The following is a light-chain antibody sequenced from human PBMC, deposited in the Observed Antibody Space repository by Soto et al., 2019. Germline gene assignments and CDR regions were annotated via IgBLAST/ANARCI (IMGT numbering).Light chain of an antibody. CDR3: CSYTSRTTYV. CDR1: ASDVGGYNY. V-gene: IGLV2-14*01. CDR2: AVS. J-gene: IGLJ1*01. Sequence: QSALTQPASVSGSPGQSITISCNGTASDVGGYNYVSWYQQHPGKAPKLMIPAVSNRPSGISSRFSGYKSGNTAYLTISGLQSEDEGDYFCCSYTSRTTYVVGTGTKLTVL.